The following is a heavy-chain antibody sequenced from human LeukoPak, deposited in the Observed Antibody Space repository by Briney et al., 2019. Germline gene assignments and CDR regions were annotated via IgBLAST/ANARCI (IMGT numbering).Heavy chain of an antibody. V-gene: IGHV1-2*02. CDR1: GYTFTGYY. D-gene: IGHD6-19*01. Sequence: GASVKVSCKASGYTFTGYYMHWVRLAPGQGLEWMGWINPNSDDTIYAQKFQGRVTVTSDTSISTAYMELSRLGSDDTAVYYCARGYVNGWFLDYWGQGTLVTVSS. CDR2: INPNSDDT. CDR3: ARGYVNGWFLDY. J-gene: IGHJ4*02.